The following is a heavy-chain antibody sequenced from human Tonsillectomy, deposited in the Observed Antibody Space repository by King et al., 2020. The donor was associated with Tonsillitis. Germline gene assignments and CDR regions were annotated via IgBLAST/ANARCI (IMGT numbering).Heavy chain of an antibody. CDR1: GFSLSSHW. J-gene: IGHJ4*02. V-gene: IGHV3-7*03. D-gene: IGHD6-19*01. Sequence: VQLVESGGGLVQPGGSLRLSCAASGFSLSSHWMNWVRQAPGKGLEWVANINQDGSEKYYVDSVKGRFTISRDNAKSSLYLQMDSLRAEDTAVYYCAVDASAYSSGWYYFDVGGQGSLVTVSS. CDR2: INQDGSEK. CDR3: AVDASAYSSGWYYFDV.